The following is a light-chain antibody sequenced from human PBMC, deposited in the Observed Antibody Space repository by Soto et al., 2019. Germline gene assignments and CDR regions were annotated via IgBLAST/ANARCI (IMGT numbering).Light chain of an antibody. V-gene: IGKV3-11*01. CDR2: DAS. J-gene: IGKJ4*01. CDR1: QSVSSY. CDR3: QRRSAWPIT. Sequence: EIVLTQSPATLSLSPGERATLSCRASQSVSSYLIWYQQKAGQAPRLLIYDASNRATGIPARFSGSGSGTDFTLTISSLEPEDFAVYYCQRRSAWPITFGGGTKVEIK.